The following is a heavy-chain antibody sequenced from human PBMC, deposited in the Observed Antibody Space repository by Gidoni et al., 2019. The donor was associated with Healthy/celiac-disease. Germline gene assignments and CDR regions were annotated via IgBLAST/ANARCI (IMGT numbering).Heavy chain of an antibody. D-gene: IGHD3-16*02. Sequence: QVQLVQSRAEVKNPGSPWKVSFKASGGTFSSYAISWVRQAPGQGLEWMGRIIPILGIANYAQKFQGRVTITADKSTSTAYMELSSLRSEDTAVYYCARDTSGLITFGGVIVHFDYWGQGTLVTVSS. CDR3: ARDTSGLITFGGVIVHFDY. CDR2: IIPILGIA. V-gene: IGHV1-69*04. CDR1: GGTFSSYA. J-gene: IGHJ4*02.